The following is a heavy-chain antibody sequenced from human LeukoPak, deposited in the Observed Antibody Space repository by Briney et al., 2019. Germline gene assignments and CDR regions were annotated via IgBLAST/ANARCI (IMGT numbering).Heavy chain of an antibody. V-gene: IGHV3-13*01. D-gene: IGHD3-3*01. CDR1: GFTFSSYD. CDR3: ARGLNKRNYDFWSGYYTASWFDP. J-gene: IGHJ5*02. Sequence: GGSLRLSCAASGFTFSSYDMHWVRQATGKGLEWVSAIGTAGDTYYPGAVKGGFTISRENAKNSLYLQMNSLRAGDTAVYYCARGLNKRNYDFWSGYYTASWFDPWGQGTLVTVSS. CDR2: IGTAGDT.